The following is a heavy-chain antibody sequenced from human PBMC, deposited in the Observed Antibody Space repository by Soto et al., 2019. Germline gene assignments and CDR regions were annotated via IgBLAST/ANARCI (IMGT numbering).Heavy chain of an antibody. D-gene: IGHD3-22*01. Sequence: ASVKVSCKASGYTFTSYAMHWVRQAPGQRLEWMGWINAGNGNTKYSQKFQGRVTITRDTSASTAYMELSSLRSEDTAVYYCARRDRPVVAVINNDDAFDIWGQGTMVTVSS. CDR3: ARRDRPVVAVINNDDAFDI. CDR1: GYTFTSYA. J-gene: IGHJ3*02. V-gene: IGHV1-3*01. CDR2: INAGNGNT.